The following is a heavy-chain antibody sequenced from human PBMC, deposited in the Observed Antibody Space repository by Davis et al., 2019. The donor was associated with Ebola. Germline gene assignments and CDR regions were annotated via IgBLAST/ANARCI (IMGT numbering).Heavy chain of an antibody. Sequence: GESLKISCAASGFTFSSYAMHWVRQAPGKGLEWVAVISYDGSNKYYADSVKGRFTISRDNSKNTLYLQMNSLRAEDTAVYYCARDSVSAGGGFDPWGQGTLVTVSS. CDR3: ARDSVSAGGGFDP. J-gene: IGHJ5*02. CDR1: GFTFSSYA. CDR2: ISYDGSNK. D-gene: IGHD1-14*01. V-gene: IGHV3-30-3*01.